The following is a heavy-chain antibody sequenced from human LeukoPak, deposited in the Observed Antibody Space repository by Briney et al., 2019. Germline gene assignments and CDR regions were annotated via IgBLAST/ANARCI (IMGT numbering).Heavy chain of an antibody. V-gene: IGHV3-48*01. D-gene: IGHD1-26*01. CDR3: AKVRNRIQGAVDY. Sequence: GGSLRLSCAASGFTFSSYSMNWVRQAPGKGLEWVSYISSSSSSSSSIIYYADSVKGRFTISRDNSKNTLFLQMNGLRAEDTAVYYCAKVRNRIQGAVDYWGQGTLVTVSS. CDR1: GFTFSSYS. CDR2: ISSSSSSSSSII. J-gene: IGHJ4*02.